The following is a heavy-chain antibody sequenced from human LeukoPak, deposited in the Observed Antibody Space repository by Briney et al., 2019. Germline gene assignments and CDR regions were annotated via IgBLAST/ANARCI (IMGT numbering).Heavy chain of an antibody. CDR3: ARFPDDYGDLRWFDP. J-gene: IGHJ5*02. Sequence: SETLSLTCTVSGGSISSSSYYWSWIRQPPGKGLEWIGYIYYSGSTNYNPSLKSRVTISVDTSKNQFSLKLSSVTAADTAVYYCARFPDDYGDLRWFDPWGQGTLVTVSS. D-gene: IGHD4-17*01. V-gene: IGHV4-61*05. CDR1: GGSISSSSYY. CDR2: IYYSGST.